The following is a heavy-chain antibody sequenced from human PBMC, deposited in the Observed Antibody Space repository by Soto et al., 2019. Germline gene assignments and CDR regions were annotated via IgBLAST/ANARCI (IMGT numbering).Heavy chain of an antibody. CDR3: VRSGTARLLRHSWFDT. Sequence: EVQLVESGGGLVKPGGSLRLSCAASGFTFNTYDMNWVRQAPGKGLEWVSSITTSSAYIYYADSLKGRITISRDNAKNSLFLQMTSLTAEDTAVYYCVRSGTARLLRHSWFDTWGQGTLVTVSS. CDR1: GFTFNTYD. CDR2: ITTSSAYI. D-gene: IGHD2-21*01. J-gene: IGHJ5*02. V-gene: IGHV3-21*01.